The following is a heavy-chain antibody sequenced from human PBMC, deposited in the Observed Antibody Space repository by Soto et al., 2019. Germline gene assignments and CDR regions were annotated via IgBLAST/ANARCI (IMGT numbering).Heavy chain of an antibody. D-gene: IGHD3-3*01. J-gene: IGHJ4*02. V-gene: IGHV5-51*01. Sequence: PGASLNTCCKGSGYNFACYRLAWVRQILQKGLELMGIIYPSDSATRSKPSFHGQVTISADTSISSDYLHRSSLRASDTVMYYGARGGVSTRNFDYWGQGTPVTVFS. CDR1: GYNFACYR. CDR2: IYPSDSAT. CDR3: ARGGVSTRNFDY.